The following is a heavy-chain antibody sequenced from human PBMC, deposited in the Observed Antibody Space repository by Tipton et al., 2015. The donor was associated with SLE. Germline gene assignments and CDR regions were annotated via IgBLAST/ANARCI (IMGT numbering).Heavy chain of an antibody. CDR3: ARPSGYTAMAPYYYYFDY. CDR1: GYTFTSYG. D-gene: IGHD5-18*01. V-gene: IGHV1-18*01. Sequence: VQLVQSGAEVKKPGASVKVSCKASGYTFTSYGISWVRQAPGQGLEWMGWISAYTGNTNYAQKLQGRVTMTTDTSTSTAYMELRSLRSDDTAVYYCARPSGYTAMAPYYYYFDYWGQGTLVTVSS. J-gene: IGHJ4*02. CDR2: ISAYTGNT.